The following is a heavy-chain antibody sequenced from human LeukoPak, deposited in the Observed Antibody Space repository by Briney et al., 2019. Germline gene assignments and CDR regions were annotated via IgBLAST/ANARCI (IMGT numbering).Heavy chain of an antibody. CDR3: AKDRRPGDGYNGAYDY. Sequence: ASVKVSCKTSGYSFTSYYIHWVRQAPGQGLEWMGIINPSGGSTSYAQKFQDTVTMTRDMSTSTVYMELSSLRSEDTAVYYCAKDRRPGDGYNGAYDYWGQGIPVAVSS. J-gene: IGHJ4*02. CDR1: GYSFTSYY. CDR2: INPSGGST. D-gene: IGHD5-24*01. V-gene: IGHV1-46*01.